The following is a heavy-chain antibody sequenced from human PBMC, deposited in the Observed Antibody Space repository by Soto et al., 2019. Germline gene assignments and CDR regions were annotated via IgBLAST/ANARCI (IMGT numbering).Heavy chain of an antibody. V-gene: IGHV1-2*04. CDR1: GYTFTGYY. Sequence: XSVKVSCKASGYTFTGYYMHWVRQAPGQGLEWMGWINPNSGGTNYAQKFQGWVTMTRDTSISTAYMELSRLRSDDTAVYYCARDCKHCTNGVCYTEFDPWGQGTLVTVSS. D-gene: IGHD2-8*01. CDR3: ARDCKHCTNGVCYTEFDP. J-gene: IGHJ5*02. CDR2: INPNSGGT.